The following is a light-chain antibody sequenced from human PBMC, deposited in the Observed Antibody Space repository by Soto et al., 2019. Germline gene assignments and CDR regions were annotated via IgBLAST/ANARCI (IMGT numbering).Light chain of an antibody. CDR2: DVS. V-gene: IGKV1-5*01. J-gene: IGKJ5*01. CDR3: QHSSRYFIS. CDR1: QSITSR. Sequence: DIQMTQSPSTLSASVGDRVTITCRARQSITSRLAWYQQKPGKAPKLLIYDVSTLENGVPSRFSGSGYGKEFTLTVRRLQLDDGAAYFCQHSSRYFISFGQGTLLEI.